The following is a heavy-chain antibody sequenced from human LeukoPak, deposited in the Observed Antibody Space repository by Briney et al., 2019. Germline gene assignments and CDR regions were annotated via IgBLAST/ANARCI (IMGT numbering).Heavy chain of an antibody. CDR1: GYSISSGYY. J-gene: IGHJ5*02. Sequence: SETLSLTCAVSGYSISSGYYWGWIRQPPGKGLEWIGRIYHSGSTYYNPSLKSRVTISVDTSKYQFSLKLSSVTAADTAVYYCARDLEGYDYGDYLRWFDPWGQGTLVTVSS. CDR2: IYHSGST. V-gene: IGHV4-38-2*02. D-gene: IGHD4-17*01. CDR3: ARDLEGYDYGDYLRWFDP.